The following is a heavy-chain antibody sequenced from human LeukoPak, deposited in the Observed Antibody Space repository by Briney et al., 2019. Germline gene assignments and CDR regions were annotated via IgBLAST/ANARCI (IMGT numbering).Heavy chain of an antibody. D-gene: IGHD3-10*01. J-gene: IGHJ6*02. CDR2: IYYTGST. CDR3: ARVSGDYYYYYGMDV. CDR1: GGSISTSSHY. Sequence: SETLSLTCTVSGGSISTSSHYWGWIRQPPGKGLEWIGNIYYTGSTYYNPSLKGRLTISVDTSKNQFSLKLSSLTAADTAVYYCARVSGDYYYYYGMDVWGQGTTVTVSS. V-gene: IGHV4-39*07.